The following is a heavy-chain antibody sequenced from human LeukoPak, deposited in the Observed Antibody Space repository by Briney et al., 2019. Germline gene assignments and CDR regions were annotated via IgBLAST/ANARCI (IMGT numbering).Heavy chain of an antibody. V-gene: IGHV3-30*18. CDR2: ISYDGSNK. CDR1: GFTFSSYD. Sequence: GGSLRLSCAASGFTFSSYDMHWVRQAPGKGLEWVAVISYDGSNKYYADSVKGRFTISRDNSKNTLSLQMHSLRAGDTAVYYCAKSARFCTNDVCYTNYYYGMDVWGQGTTVTVSS. J-gene: IGHJ6*02. D-gene: IGHD2-8*01. CDR3: AKSARFCTNDVCYTNYYYGMDV.